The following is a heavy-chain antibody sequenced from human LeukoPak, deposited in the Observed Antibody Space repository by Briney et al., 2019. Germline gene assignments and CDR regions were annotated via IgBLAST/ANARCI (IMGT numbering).Heavy chain of an antibody. J-gene: IGHJ4*02. CDR3: ARYSGIVTTTPTVFDY. CDR2: IRISGDST. CDR1: GFTFGSYA. D-gene: IGHD5-12*01. Sequence: GGSLRLSCEASGFTFGSYAMSWVRQAPGKGLEWVSTIRISGDSTSYSDSVKGRFSISRDNSKNTVSLRLNSLRAEDTAVYYCARYSGIVTTTPTVFDYWGQGTLVTVSS. V-gene: IGHV3-23*01.